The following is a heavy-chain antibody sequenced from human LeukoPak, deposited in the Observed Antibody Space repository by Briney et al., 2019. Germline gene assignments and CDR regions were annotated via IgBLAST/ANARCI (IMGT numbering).Heavy chain of an antibody. V-gene: IGHV1-2*02. CDR3: AKREYSSGSYGMDV. J-gene: IGHJ6*02. Sequence: LRASVKVSCKASGYTFTGYYMHWVRQAPGQGLEWMGWINPNSGGTNYAQKFQGRVTMTRDTSISTAYMELSRLRSDDTAVYYCAKREYSSGSYGMDVWGQGTTVTVSS. CDR2: INPNSGGT. D-gene: IGHD6-19*01. CDR1: GYTFTGYY.